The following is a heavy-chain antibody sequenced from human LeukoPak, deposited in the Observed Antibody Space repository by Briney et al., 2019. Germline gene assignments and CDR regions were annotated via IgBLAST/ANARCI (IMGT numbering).Heavy chain of an antibody. Sequence: SQTLSLTCTVSGGSISSGNYYWSWIPQPAGKGLEWIGRVYATVSTSYNPSLKSRVTISVETSKNQFSLELSSVTAADTAVYYCARGRADYGGDWGQGTLVTVSS. V-gene: IGHV4-61*02. D-gene: IGHD4-23*01. J-gene: IGHJ4*02. CDR3: ARGRADYGGD. CDR2: VYATVST. CDR1: GGSISSGNYY.